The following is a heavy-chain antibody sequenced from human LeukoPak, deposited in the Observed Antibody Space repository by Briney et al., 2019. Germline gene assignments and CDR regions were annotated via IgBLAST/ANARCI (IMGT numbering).Heavy chain of an antibody. J-gene: IGHJ5*02. D-gene: IGHD6-6*01. CDR2: ISSSGRTI. Sequence: GSLRLSCAASGFTFSDYYMNWIRQAPGKGLEWVSHISSSGRTISYADSVKGRFTILRDNAKNSLYLQMNSLRAEDTAVYFCAREISTRPLDTWGQGTLVTVSS. CDR1: GFTFSDYY. CDR3: AREISTRPLDT. V-gene: IGHV3-11*04.